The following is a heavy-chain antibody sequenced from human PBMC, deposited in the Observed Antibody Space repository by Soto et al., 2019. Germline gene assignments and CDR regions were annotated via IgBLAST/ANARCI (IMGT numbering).Heavy chain of an antibody. J-gene: IGHJ4*02. D-gene: IGHD2-8*02. Sequence: GSLRLSCAASGFTVSTYGMHWVRQAPGKWLEWVAVISRDGGTKFYADSVKGRFTISKDNSRNTLFLEMNSLSGDDMAVYYCTGEVASGYWGQGTLVTVSS. CDR2: ISRDGGTK. CDR1: GFTVSTYG. CDR3: TGEVASGY. V-gene: IGHV3-30*03.